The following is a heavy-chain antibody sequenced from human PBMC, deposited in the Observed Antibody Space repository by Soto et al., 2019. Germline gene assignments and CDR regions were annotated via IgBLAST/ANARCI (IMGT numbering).Heavy chain of an antibody. D-gene: IGHD3-10*01. V-gene: IGHV4-59*01. CDR2: IYYSGST. CDR1: GVSISSYY. CDR3: ARAPRGNYGYPSYFDY. J-gene: IGHJ4*02. Sequence: SETLSLTCTVSGVSISSYYWSWIRQPPGKGLEWIGYIYYSGSTNYNPSLKSRVTISVDTSKNQFSLKLSSVTAADTAVYYCARAPRGNYGYPSYFDYWGQRTLVTVSS.